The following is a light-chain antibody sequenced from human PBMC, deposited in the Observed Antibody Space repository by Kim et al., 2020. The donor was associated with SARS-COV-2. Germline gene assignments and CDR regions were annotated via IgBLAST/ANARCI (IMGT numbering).Light chain of an antibody. CDR1: QVISKY. Sequence: ASVGDRVTSTCRASQVISKYLAWYQQTPGKVPKLLIYAASTLQLGVPSRFSGSGSGTDFTLTISSLQPEDVATYYCQKYNSAPQTFGQGTKVDIK. CDR2: AAS. V-gene: IGKV1-27*01. J-gene: IGKJ1*01. CDR3: QKYNSAPQT.